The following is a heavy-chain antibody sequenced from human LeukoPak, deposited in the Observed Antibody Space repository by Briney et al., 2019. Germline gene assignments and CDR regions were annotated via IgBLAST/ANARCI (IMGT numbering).Heavy chain of an antibody. CDR1: GFTFNGAW. CDR2: LDPSGSQK. D-gene: IGHD1-1*01. J-gene: IGHJ4*02. Sequence: FTSSASGFTFNGAWLNWVRQAPGKGLEWVANLDPSGSQKRYVDSVMGRFTISKDNPGTSLYLEMNSLRAEDTAIYYCAIWTSGNFWGQGTLVTVSS. CDR3: AIWTSGNF. V-gene: IGHV3-7*01.